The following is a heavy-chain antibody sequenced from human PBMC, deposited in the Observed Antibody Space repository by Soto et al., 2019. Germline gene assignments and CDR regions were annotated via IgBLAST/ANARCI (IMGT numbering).Heavy chain of an antibody. CDR1: GYTFTGYY. Sequence: ASVKVSCKASGYTFTGYYMHWVRQAPGQGLEWMGWINPNSGGTNYAQKFQGWVTMTRDTSISTAYMELSRLRSDDTAVYYCARGIGRSGSYDFWSGYSLYYYYGMDVWGQGTTVTVSS. D-gene: IGHD3-3*01. J-gene: IGHJ6*02. CDR2: INPNSGGT. CDR3: ARGIGRSGSYDFWSGYSLYYYYGMDV. V-gene: IGHV1-2*04.